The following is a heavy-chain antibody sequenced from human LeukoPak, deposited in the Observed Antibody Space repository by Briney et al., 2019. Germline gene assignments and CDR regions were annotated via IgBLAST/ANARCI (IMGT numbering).Heavy chain of an antibody. V-gene: IGHV4-39*07. CDR2: IYYSGST. J-gene: IGHJ4*02. CDR3: ARVSEDIVVVPAAQFDY. CDR1: GGSISSSSYY. Sequence: SETLSLTCTVSGGSISSSSYYWGWIRQPPGKGLEWIGSIYYSGSTYYNPSLKSRVTISVDTSKNQFSLKLSSVTAADTAVYYCARVSEDIVVVPAAQFDYWGQGTLVTVSS. D-gene: IGHD2-2*01.